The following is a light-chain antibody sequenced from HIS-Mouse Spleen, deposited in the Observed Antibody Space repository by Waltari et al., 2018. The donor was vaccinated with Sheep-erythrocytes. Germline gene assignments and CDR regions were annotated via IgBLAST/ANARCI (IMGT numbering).Light chain of an antibody. V-gene: IGLV2-23*01. CDR1: SSDVGGYNL. J-gene: IGLJ3*02. Sequence: QSALTQPASVSGSPGQSITISCTGTSSDVGGYNLVSWYQQHPGKAPKLMVYEGSKRPSGVSNRFSGSKSGNTASLPISGLQAEDEADYYCCSYAGSSTPWVFGGGTKLTVL. CDR3: CSYAGSSTPWV. CDR2: EGS.